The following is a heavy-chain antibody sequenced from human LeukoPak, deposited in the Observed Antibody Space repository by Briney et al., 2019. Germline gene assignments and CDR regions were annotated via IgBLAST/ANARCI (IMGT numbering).Heavy chain of an antibody. V-gene: IGHV6-1*01. CDR2: TYSKFKWYN. Sequence: SHTLSLSCAVSGDSFTSNSVAWNWHTQSPSRGLEWLGRTYSKFKWYNDYAVSVKSRVTINPDTSKNQFSLQLNSVTPEDTAVYYCARGGGALDYWGQGTLVTVSS. J-gene: IGHJ4*02. CDR1: GDSFTSNSVA. D-gene: IGHD1-26*01. CDR3: ARGGGALDY.